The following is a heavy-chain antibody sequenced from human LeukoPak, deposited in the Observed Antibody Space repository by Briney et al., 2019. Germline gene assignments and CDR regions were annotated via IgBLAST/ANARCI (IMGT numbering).Heavy chain of an antibody. CDR3: ATYSTRNAREFQS. V-gene: IGHV3-30*02. Sequence: GGSLRLSCAASGFTFSSYGMHWVRQAPGKGLEWVAFIRYDGSNKYYADSVKGRFTISRDNSKNTLYLQMNSLRVEDTAVYYCATYSTRNAREFQSWGQGTLVTVSS. CDR2: IRYDGSNK. D-gene: IGHD4-11*01. CDR1: GFTFSSYG. J-gene: IGHJ1*01.